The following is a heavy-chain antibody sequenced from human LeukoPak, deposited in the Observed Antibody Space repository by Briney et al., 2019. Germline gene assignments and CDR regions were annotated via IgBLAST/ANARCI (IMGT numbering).Heavy chain of an antibody. Sequence: GESLKISCKGSGYSCTSYWIGWVRQMPGKGLEWMGIIYPGDSDIRYSPSFQGQVTISADKSINTAYLQWSSLKASDTAMYYCARPKGYCSSTSCYENWFDPWGQGTLVTVSS. CDR2: IYPGDSDI. J-gene: IGHJ5*02. CDR3: ARPKGYCSSTSCYENWFDP. D-gene: IGHD2-2*01. CDR1: GYSCTSYW. V-gene: IGHV5-51*01.